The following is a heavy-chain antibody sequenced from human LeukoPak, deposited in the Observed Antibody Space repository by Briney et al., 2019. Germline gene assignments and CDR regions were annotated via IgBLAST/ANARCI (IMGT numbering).Heavy chain of an antibody. Sequence: GASVKVSCKASGYTFTTYDINWVRQATGQGLEWMGWLNPNSGNAGYAQKFQGRVTITRNTSINTAYMELSSLRSEDTAVYYCARMTMSGRDNWFDPWGQGTLVTVSS. D-gene: IGHD2-15*01. CDR2: LNPNSGNA. V-gene: IGHV1-8*03. CDR1: GYTFTTYD. CDR3: ARMTMSGRDNWFDP. J-gene: IGHJ5*02.